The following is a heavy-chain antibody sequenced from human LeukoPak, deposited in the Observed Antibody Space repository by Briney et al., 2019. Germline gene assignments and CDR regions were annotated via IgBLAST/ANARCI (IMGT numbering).Heavy chain of an antibody. V-gene: IGHV3-48*03. CDR3: ARDRALRGVDY. J-gene: IGHJ4*02. CDR1: GFTFSSYE. Sequence: HSGRSLRLSCAVSGFTFSSYEMNWVRQDPGKGLEWVSYISSSGTTTYFPDSVKGRFTISRDNAKNTLYLQMHSLRAEDTAIYYCARDRALRGVDYWGQGTLVTVSS. CDR2: ISSSGTTT.